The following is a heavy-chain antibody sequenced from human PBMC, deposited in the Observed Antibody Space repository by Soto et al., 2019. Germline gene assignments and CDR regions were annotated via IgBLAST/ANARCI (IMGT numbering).Heavy chain of an antibody. V-gene: IGHV3-33*01. CDR3: ARDAVWFGELSTHFDY. D-gene: IGHD3-10*01. Sequence: ESVGGVVQPGRSLRLSCAASGFTFSSYGMHWVRQAPGKGLEWVAVIWYDGSNKYYADSVKGRFTISRDNSKNTLYLQMNSLRAEDTAVYYCARDAVWFGELSTHFDYWGQGTLVTVSS. CDR1: GFTFSSYG. CDR2: IWYDGSNK. J-gene: IGHJ4*02.